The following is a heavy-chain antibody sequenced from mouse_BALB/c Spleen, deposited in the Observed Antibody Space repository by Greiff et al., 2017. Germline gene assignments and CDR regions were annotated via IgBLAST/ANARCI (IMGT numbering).Heavy chain of an antibody. CDR1: GYTFTSYT. V-gene: IGHV1-4*01. D-gene: IGHD1-1*01. Sequence: HVQLQQSGAELSRPGASVKMSCKASGYTFTSYTMHWVKQRPGQGLEWIGYINPSSGYTNYNQKFKDKATLTADKSSSTAYMQLSSLTSEDSAVYYCARLLLRFPFDYWGQGTTLTVSS. CDR2: INPSSGYT. J-gene: IGHJ2*01. CDR3: ARLLLRFPFDY.